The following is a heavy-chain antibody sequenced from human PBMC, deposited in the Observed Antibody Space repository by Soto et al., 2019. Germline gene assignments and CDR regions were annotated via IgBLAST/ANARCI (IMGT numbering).Heavy chain of an antibody. Sequence: EVQLVESGGGLVQPGRSLILSCAASGFTFDDYAMHWVRQTPGKGLEWVSGISWNSETLGYADSVRGRFTISRDSAKNSLYLQVNSLRPEDTAFYYCVKDMSWGGDGYNYYFDDWGRGTLVTVSS. V-gene: IGHV3-9*01. J-gene: IGHJ4*02. CDR1: GFTFDDYA. CDR3: VKDMSWGGDGYNYYFDD. D-gene: IGHD5-12*01. CDR2: ISWNSETL.